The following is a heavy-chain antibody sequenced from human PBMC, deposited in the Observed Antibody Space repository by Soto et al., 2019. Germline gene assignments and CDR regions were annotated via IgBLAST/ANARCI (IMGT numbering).Heavy chain of an antibody. J-gene: IGHJ3*02. Sequence: ETPSLTCTVSGGSLSNYYWSWIRQHPGKGLGWIGYIYYMRRTDSNPSLRGRVTMPVDTSKNQVSLSLSSVTAADTAVYYCARTPPNTGFGGFRIRGQGAMVTVPS. V-gene: IGHV4-59*12. D-gene: IGHD2-8*02. CDR3: ARTPPNTGFGGFRI. CDR2: IYYMRRT. CDR1: GGSLSNYY.